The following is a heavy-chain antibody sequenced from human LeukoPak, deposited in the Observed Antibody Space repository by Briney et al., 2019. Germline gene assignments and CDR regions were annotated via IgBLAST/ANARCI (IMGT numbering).Heavy chain of an antibody. J-gene: IGHJ4*02. CDR1: GFTFTSSA. Sequence: SVKVSCKASGFTFTSSAVQWVRQARGQRLEWIGWIVVGSGNTNYAQKFQERVTITRDISTSTAYMELSSLRSEDTAVYYCAAAYYYDSSGYSDVDYWGQGTLVTVSS. CDR3: AAAYYYDSSGYSDVDY. CDR2: IVVGSGNT. V-gene: IGHV1-58*01. D-gene: IGHD3-22*01.